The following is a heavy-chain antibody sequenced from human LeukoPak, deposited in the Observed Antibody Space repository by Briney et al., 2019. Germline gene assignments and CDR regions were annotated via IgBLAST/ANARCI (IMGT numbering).Heavy chain of an antibody. V-gene: IGHV4-61*02. CDR2: IYTSGST. CDR1: GGSISSGSYY. Sequence: SETLSLTCTVSGGSISSGSYYWGWIRQPAGKGLEWIVRIYTSGSTNYNPSLKSRVTISVNTSKNQFSLKLSSVTAADTAVYYCAREVDAAAAYNWFDSWGQGTLVTVSS. CDR3: AREVDAAAAYNWFDS. D-gene: IGHD2-2*01. J-gene: IGHJ5*01.